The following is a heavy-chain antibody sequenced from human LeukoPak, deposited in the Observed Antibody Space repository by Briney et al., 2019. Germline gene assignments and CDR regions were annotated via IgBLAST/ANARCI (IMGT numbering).Heavy chain of an antibody. CDR2: ISSSGSII. V-gene: IGHV3-48*03. CDR3: AKSKDNPLYYFDD. CDR1: GFTFSRYE. Sequence: GGSLRLSCAASGFTFSRYELNWVRQAPGKGLEWVSYISSSGSIIYYADSVKGRFTISRDNSKNTLYLQMNSLRAEDTAIYYCAKSKDNPLYYFDDWGQGSLVTVSS. J-gene: IGHJ4*02.